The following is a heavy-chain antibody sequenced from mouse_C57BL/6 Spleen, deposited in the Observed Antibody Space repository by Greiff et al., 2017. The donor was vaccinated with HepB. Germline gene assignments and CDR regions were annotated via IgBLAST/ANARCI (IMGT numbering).Heavy chain of an antibody. Sequence: LVESGAELVKPGASVKISCKASGYTFTDYYINWVKQRPGQGLEWIGKIGPGSGSTYYNEKFKGKATLTADKSSSTAYMQLSSLTSEDSAVYFCARITTVVATRYYAMDYWGQGTSVTVSS. CDR3: ARITTVVATRYYAMDY. CDR1: GYTFTDYY. J-gene: IGHJ4*01. D-gene: IGHD1-1*01. V-gene: IGHV1-77*01. CDR2: IGPGSGST.